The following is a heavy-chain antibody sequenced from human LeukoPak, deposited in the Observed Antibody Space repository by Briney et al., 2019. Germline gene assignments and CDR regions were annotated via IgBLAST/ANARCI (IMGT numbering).Heavy chain of an antibody. CDR2: INPSGGST. CDR1: GGTFSSYA. J-gene: IGHJ4*02. CDR3: ARDLDYYYDSSGYYGY. D-gene: IGHD3-22*01. Sequence: ASVKVSCKASGGTFSSYAISWVRQAPGQGLEWMGIINPSGGSTSYAQKFQGRVTMTRDTSTSTVYMELSSLRSEDTAVYYCARDLDYYYDSSGYYGYWGQGTLVTVSS. V-gene: IGHV1-46*01.